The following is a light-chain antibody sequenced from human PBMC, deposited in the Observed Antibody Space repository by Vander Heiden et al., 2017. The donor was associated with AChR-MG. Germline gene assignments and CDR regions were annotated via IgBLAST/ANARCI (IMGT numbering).Light chain of an antibody. CDR2: RNN. Sequence: SVLTQPPLASGTPGQRVTISCSGSSSNIGSNYVYWYQQLPGTAPKLLIYRNNQRPSGVPDRFSGSKSGASASLAISGLRSEDEADYYCAAWDDSLSGVVFGGGTKLTVL. J-gene: IGLJ2*01. V-gene: IGLV1-47*01. CDR3: AAWDDSLSGVV. CDR1: SSNIGSNY.